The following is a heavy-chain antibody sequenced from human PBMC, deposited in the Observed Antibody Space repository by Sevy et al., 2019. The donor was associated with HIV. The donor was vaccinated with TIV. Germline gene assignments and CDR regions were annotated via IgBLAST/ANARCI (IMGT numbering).Heavy chain of an antibody. CDR2: MNPNSGNT. CDR1: GYTFTSYD. V-gene: IGHV1-8*01. Sequence: ASVKVSCKASGYTFTSYDINWVRQATGQGLEWMGWMNPNSGNTGYAQKFQGRVTMTRNTSISTAYMELSSLRSVDTAVYYCARGPRQDYYDSSGYYFLYYYYYYGMDVWGQGTTVTVSS. D-gene: IGHD3-22*01. J-gene: IGHJ6*02. CDR3: ARGPRQDYYDSSGYYFLYYYYYYGMDV.